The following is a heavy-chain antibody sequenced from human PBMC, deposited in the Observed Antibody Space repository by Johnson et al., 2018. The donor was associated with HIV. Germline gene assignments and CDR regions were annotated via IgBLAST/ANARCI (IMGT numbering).Heavy chain of an antibody. V-gene: IGHV3-30*18. CDR2: ISYDGDDK. Sequence: VQLVESGGGVVQPGRSLRLSCAASGFTFRSYAMHWVRQAPGRGLEWVAVISYDGDDKHYGDSVEGRFTIYRDNSKKTLYLQMNSLRPEDTAVYFCAKDAGSGSSWEFAFDIWGQGTKVTVSS. D-gene: IGHD3-10*01. CDR3: AKDAGSGSSWEFAFDI. J-gene: IGHJ3*02. CDR1: GFTFRSYA.